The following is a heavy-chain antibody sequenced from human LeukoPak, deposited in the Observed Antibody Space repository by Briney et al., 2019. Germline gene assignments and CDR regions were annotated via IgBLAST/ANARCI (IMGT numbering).Heavy chain of an antibody. CDR3: ARGDSRLGHFDY. Sequence: GGSLRLSCAASGFTFSSYWMTWARQAPGKGLEWVSGINWNGGSTGYADSVKGRFTISRDNAKNSLYLQMSSLRAGDTALYYCARGDSRLGHFDYWGQGTLVTVSS. V-gene: IGHV3-20*04. CDR1: GFTFSSYW. D-gene: IGHD3-22*01. CDR2: INWNGGST. J-gene: IGHJ4*02.